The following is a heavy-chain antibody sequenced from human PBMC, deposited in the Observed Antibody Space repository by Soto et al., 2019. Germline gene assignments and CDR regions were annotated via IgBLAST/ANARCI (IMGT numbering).Heavy chain of an antibody. CDR3: ARDSIDYDSSGYYYD. Sequence: ASVKVSCKASGGTFSSYAISWVRQAPGQGLEWMGGIIPIFGTASYAQKFQGRVTITADESTSTAYMELSSLRSEDTAVYYCARDSIDYDSSGYYYDWGQGTLVTVSS. CDR2: IIPIFGTA. J-gene: IGHJ4*02. V-gene: IGHV1-69*13. CDR1: GGTFSSYA. D-gene: IGHD3-22*01.